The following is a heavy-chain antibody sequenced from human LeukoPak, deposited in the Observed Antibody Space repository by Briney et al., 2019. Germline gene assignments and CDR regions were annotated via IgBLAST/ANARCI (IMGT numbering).Heavy chain of an antibody. CDR1: GFTFSSFA. CDR2: ISGSGDTT. D-gene: IGHD3-10*01. J-gene: IGHJ4*02. CDR3: AKDHSRERYYYGSGSYF. V-gene: IGHV3-23*01. Sequence: GGSLRLSCAVSGFTFSSFAMNWVRQAPGKGLEWVSVISGSGDTTHYTDSVKGRFTISRDTSKNTLYLQMNSVRAEDTAVYYCAKDHSRERYYYGSGSYFWGQGTLVTVTS.